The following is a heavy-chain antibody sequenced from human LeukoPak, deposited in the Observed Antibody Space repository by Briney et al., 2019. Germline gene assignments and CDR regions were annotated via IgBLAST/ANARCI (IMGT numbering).Heavy chain of an antibody. Sequence: GGSLRLSCAASGFTFSSYGMHWVRQAPGKGLEWVAVIWNDGSNKYYADSVKGRFTISRDNSKNTLYLQMNSLRAEDTAVYYCARDGSLAARRNGGFDPWGQGTLVTVSS. CDR1: GFTFSSYG. D-gene: IGHD6-6*01. CDR3: ARDGSLAARRNGGFDP. CDR2: IWNDGSNK. V-gene: IGHV3-33*01. J-gene: IGHJ5*02.